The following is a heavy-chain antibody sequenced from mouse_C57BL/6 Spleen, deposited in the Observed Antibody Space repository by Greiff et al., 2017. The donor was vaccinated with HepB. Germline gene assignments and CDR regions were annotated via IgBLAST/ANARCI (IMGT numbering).Heavy chain of an antibody. CDR2: ISYSGST. D-gene: IGHD2-5*01. CDR1: GYSITSGYD. CDR3: ARYSNYGAMDY. V-gene: IGHV3-1*01. J-gene: IGHJ4*01. Sequence: EVKLQESGPGMVKPSQSLSLTCTVTGYSITSGYDWHWIRHFPGNKLEWMGYISYSGSTNYNPSLKSRISITHDTSKNHFFLKLNSVTTEDTATYYCARYSNYGAMDYWGQGTSVTVSS.